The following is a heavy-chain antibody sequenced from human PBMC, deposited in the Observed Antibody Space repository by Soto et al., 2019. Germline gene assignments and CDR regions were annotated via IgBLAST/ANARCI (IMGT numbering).Heavy chain of an antibody. J-gene: IGHJ4*02. CDR2: ISDRGDTT. V-gene: IGHV3-23*01. CDR1: GVTISSDA. D-gene: IGHD1-1*01. Sequence: GGSLRLSCAASGVTISSDAMSWVRQAPGKGLEWVSAISDRGDTTHYADSVKGRFTISRDTSKNTLYLQMNTLRAEDTAVYYCAKDKPGTTSFDYWGQGTLVTVSS. CDR3: AKDKPGTTSFDY.